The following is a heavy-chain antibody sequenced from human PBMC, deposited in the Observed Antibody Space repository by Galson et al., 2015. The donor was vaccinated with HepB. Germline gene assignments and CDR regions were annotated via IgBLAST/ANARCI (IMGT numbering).Heavy chain of an antibody. V-gene: IGHV3-23*01. J-gene: IGHJ4*02. CDR1: GFTFSSYA. D-gene: IGHD3-10*01. CDR2: ISGSGGST. CDR3: AKVNEVTMVRGSPAD. Sequence: SLRLSCAASGFTFSSYAMSWVRQAPGKGLQWVSAISGSGGSTYYADSVKGRFTISRDNSKNTLYLQMNSLRAEDTAVYYCAKVNEVTMVRGSPADWGQGTLVTVSS.